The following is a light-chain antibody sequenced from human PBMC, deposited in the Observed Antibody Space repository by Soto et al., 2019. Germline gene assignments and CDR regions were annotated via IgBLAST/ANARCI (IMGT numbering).Light chain of an antibody. CDR2: QAS. V-gene: IGKV1-5*03. J-gene: IGKJ4*01. Sequence: DIPMTQSPSTLSASVGDRVTITCRASQSLSKWLAWYQQKPGEAPKLLIYQASNLEDGVPSRFSGSGSGTEFAHIISGLQPDDFATYFCQQYNIFPLTFGGGNKVEIK. CDR3: QQYNIFPLT. CDR1: QSLSKW.